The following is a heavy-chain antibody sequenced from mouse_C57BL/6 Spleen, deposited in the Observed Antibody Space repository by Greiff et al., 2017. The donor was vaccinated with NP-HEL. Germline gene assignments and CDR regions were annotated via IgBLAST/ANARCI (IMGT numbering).Heavy chain of an antibody. CDR3: ARDLIYYYGSSCWYFDV. V-gene: IGHV3-6*01. J-gene: IGHJ1*03. D-gene: IGHD1-1*01. CDR2: ISYDGSN. CDR1: GYSITSGYY. Sequence: EVQLQESGPGLVKPSQSLSLTCSVTGYSITSGYYWTWIRQFPGTQLEWMGYISYDGSNHYNPSLNNRFSITRDTSKNQLFLQLNSVTTDDTATYYLARDLIYYYGSSCWYFDVWGTGTTVTVSS.